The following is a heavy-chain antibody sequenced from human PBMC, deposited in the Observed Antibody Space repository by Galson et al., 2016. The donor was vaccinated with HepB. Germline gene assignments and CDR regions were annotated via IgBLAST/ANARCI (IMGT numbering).Heavy chain of an antibody. D-gene: IGHD1-26*01. Sequence: SVKVSCKASGYTFSSYDINWVRQATGHGLEWMGIIKPSDGSTNYAQKFQGRVTMTRDTSSSTVYMELSSLTSDDTAVYYCATYSGSTSWFDPWGQGTLVTVSS. CDR1: GYTFSSYD. CDR2: IKPSDGST. V-gene: IGHV1-46*01. J-gene: IGHJ5*02. CDR3: ATYSGSTSWFDP.